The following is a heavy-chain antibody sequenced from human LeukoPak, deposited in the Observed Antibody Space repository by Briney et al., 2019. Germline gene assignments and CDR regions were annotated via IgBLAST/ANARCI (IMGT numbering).Heavy chain of an antibody. V-gene: IGHV1-8*01. CDR3: ARASSLWFGELSSFLFDY. CDR1: GYTFTSYD. CDR2: MNPNSGNT. Sequence: ASVKVSCKASGYTFTSYDINWVRQATGQGLEWMGWMNPNSGNTGYAQKFQGRVTMTRNTSISTAYMELSSLRSEDTAVYYCARASSLWFGELSSFLFDYWDQGTLVTVSS. D-gene: IGHD3-10*01. J-gene: IGHJ4*02.